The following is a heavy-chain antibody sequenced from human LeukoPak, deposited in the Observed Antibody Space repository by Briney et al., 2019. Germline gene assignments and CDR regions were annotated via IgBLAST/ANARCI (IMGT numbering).Heavy chain of an antibody. CDR1: GFTFSSYA. J-gene: IGHJ4*02. Sequence: PGRSLRLSCAASGFTFSSYAMHWVRQAPGKGLEWVAVISYDGSNKYYADSVKGRFTISRDNSKNTLYLQMNSLRAEDTAVYCCARERFRGYYYDSSGYYRYFDYWGQGTLVTVSS. D-gene: IGHD3-22*01. V-gene: IGHV3-30*04. CDR3: ARERFRGYYYDSSGYYRYFDY. CDR2: ISYDGSNK.